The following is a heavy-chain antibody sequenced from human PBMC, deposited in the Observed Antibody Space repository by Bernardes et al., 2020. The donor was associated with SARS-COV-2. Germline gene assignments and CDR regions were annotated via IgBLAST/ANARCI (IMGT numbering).Heavy chain of an antibody. CDR3: ARATPHFGWLPSGMDV. CDR1: GGSITGYY. J-gene: IGHJ6*02. CDR2: IHSSGST. V-gene: IGHV4-59*01. Sequence: SETLYLTCTVSGGSITGYYWTWIRQTPGKGLEWIGYIHSSGSTNYNPSLKSRVSISIDTSKNQFSLNLNSGTAADTAVYFCARATPHFGWLPSGMDVWGQGTTVTVSS. D-gene: IGHD3-9*01.